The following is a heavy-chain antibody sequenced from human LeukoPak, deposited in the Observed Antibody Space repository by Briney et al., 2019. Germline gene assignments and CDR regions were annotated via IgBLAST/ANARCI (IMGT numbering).Heavy chain of an antibody. J-gene: IGHJ6*03. CDR2: IKPDGSEK. D-gene: IGHD2-15*01. CDR1: GFTFSTYW. V-gene: IGHV3-7*01. CDR3: ASTLCSGDNCYFDYYYYMDV. Sequence: PGGSLRLSCAVSGFTFSTYWMSWVRQAPGKGLEWVANIKPDGSEKYYVDSVKGRFTISRDNAKKSLYLQMNSLRAEDTAVYYCASTLCSGDNCYFDYYYYMDVWGKGTTVTISS.